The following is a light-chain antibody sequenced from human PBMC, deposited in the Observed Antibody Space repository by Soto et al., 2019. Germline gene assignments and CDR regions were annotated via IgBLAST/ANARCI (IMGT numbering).Light chain of an antibody. CDR1: QSVNSN. V-gene: IGKV3-15*01. CDR2: GAS. CDR3: QQYNNRPPDT. J-gene: IGKJ2*01. Sequence: EIVLTQSPDTLSLSPGERATLSCRASQSVNSNLAWYQQKPGQAPRLLIYGASTRVAGIPARFSGSGSGTEFSLTISSLQSEDFAVYYCQQYNNRPPDTFGQGTKLEIK.